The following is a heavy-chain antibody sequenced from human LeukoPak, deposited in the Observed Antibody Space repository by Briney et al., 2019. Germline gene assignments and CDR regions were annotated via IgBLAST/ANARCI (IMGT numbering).Heavy chain of an antibody. D-gene: IGHD6-13*01. CDR3: ARVRDSSWYDFDY. J-gene: IGHJ4*02. CDR1: GFTFNTYS. V-gene: IGHV3-48*02. Sequence: GGSLRLSCAASGFTFNTYSMNWFRQAPGQGLEWVSYISSSSSTISYADSVKGRFTISRDDAKNSLYLQMNSLRDDDTAVYYCARVRDSSWYDFDYWGQGTLVTVSS. CDR2: ISSSSSTI.